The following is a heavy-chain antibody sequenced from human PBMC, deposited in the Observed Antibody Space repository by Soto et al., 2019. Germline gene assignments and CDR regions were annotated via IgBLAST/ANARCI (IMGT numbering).Heavy chain of an antibody. CDR1: GYRFSTYA. V-gene: IGHV1-18*01. CDR3: ARDGGSGYYDDYYYGMDV. CDR2: INPDSGNT. Sequence: QVQLLQSGGEVKKTGASVKVSCRASGYRFSTYAISWVRQAPGHGLEWAGWINPDSGNTNYAQSFQGRVTMTPDTSTNTVYMELRSLRSNDTAIYFCARDGGSGYYDDYYYGMDVWGQGTTVTVSS. J-gene: IGHJ6*02. D-gene: IGHD3-22*01.